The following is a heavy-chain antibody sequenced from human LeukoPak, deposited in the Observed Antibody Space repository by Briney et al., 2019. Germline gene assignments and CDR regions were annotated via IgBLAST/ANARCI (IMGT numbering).Heavy chain of an antibody. CDR2: ISGSGGST. CDR1: GFTFSSYA. Sequence: GGSLRLSCAASGFTFSSYAMSWVRQAPGKGLEWVSVISGSGGSTYYADSVKGRFTISRDNSKNTLDLQMNSLRAEDTAVYYCAKEPLIAVAGTADYWGQGTLVTVSS. V-gene: IGHV3-23*01. D-gene: IGHD6-19*01. CDR3: AKEPLIAVAGTADY. J-gene: IGHJ4*02.